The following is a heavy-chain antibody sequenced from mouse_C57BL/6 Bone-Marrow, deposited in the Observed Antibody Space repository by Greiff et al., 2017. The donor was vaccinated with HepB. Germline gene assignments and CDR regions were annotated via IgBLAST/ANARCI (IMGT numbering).Heavy chain of an antibody. D-gene: IGHD2-4*01. J-gene: IGHJ2*01. Sequence: LMESGPGLVKPSQSLSLTCSVTGYSITSGYYWNWIRQFPGNKLEWMGYISYDGSNNYNPSLKNRISITRDTSKNQFFLKLNSVTTEDTATYYCARDDYYFDYWGQGTTLTVSS. CDR3: ARDDYYFDY. CDR1: GYSITSGYY. V-gene: IGHV3-6*01. CDR2: ISYDGSN.